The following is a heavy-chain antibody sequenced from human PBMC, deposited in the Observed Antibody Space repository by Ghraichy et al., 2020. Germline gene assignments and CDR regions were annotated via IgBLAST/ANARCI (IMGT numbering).Heavy chain of an antibody. D-gene: IGHD3-10*01. CDR2: IYDRGST. Sequence: SETLSLTCTVSGGSINSYYWSWIRQSPGKGLEWIGYIYDRGSTNYNPALKSRVTMSVDTAKNQFSLKLSSVTAADTAVFYCARGSYGSGSYFPVYYFDSWGQGTLVTVSS. CDR1: GGSINSYY. J-gene: IGHJ4*02. CDR3: ARGSYGSGSYFPVYYFDS. V-gene: IGHV4-59*01.